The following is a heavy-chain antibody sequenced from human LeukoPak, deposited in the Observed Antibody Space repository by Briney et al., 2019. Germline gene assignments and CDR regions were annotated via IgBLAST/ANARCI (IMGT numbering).Heavy chain of an antibody. CDR2: ISWNSGSI. V-gene: IGHV3-9*01. Sequence: GGSLRLSCAASGFTFDDYAMHWVRQAPGKGLEWVSGISWNSGSIGYADSVKGRFTISRDNAKNSLYLQMNSLRAEDTALYYCAKAVVVITTCWFDYWGQGTLVTVSS. D-gene: IGHD3-22*01. CDR3: AKAVVVITTCWFDY. J-gene: IGHJ4*02. CDR1: GFTFDDYA.